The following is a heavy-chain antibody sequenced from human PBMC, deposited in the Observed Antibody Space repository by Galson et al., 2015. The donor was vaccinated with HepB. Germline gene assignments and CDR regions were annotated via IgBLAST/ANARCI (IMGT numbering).Heavy chain of an antibody. D-gene: IGHD6-19*01. CDR1: GFTFSCYA. CDR2: ITHSGENK. Sequence: SLRLSCADSGFTFSCYAMAWVRQAPGKGLEWIAAITHSGENKYSADSMKGRFFISRDNSQNMLFLQMNRLRADDTAIYICAKVFPEKTDGWYRQALYYFDSWGQGTRVTVSS. CDR3: AKVFPEKTDGWYRQALYYFDS. J-gene: IGHJ4*02. V-gene: IGHV3-23*01.